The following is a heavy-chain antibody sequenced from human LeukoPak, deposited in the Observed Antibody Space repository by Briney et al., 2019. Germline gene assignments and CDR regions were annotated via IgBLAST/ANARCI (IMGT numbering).Heavy chain of an antibody. CDR3: ARGYCSSTSCYRPYYYMDV. Sequence: RGSSVKVSCKASGGTFSSYAVSWVRQAPGQGLEWMGGIIPIYGTANYAQKFQGRVTITADESTSTAYMELSSLRSEDTAVYYCARGYCSSTSCYRPYYYMDVWGKGTTVTVSS. CDR1: GGTFSSYA. V-gene: IGHV1-69*01. D-gene: IGHD2-2*02. J-gene: IGHJ6*03. CDR2: IIPIYGTA.